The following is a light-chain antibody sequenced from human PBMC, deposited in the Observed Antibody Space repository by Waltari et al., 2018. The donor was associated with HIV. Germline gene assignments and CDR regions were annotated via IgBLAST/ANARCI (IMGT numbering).Light chain of an antibody. CDR3: QVWDSSTGI. V-gene: IGLV3-9*01. J-gene: IGLJ1*01. Sequence: SYLLTQAPSVSVAPGQTATINCGGYYLGSKNVRWFQQKPGQAPLLAIFKTFNRPSGVPGRFSGSNSANTATLTISGAQLADEGDYYCQVWDSSTGIFGSGT. CDR1: YLGSKN. CDR2: KTF.